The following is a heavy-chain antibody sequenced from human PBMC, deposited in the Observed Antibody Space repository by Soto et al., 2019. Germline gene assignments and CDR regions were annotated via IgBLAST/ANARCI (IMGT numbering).Heavy chain of an antibody. D-gene: IGHD2-15*01. J-gene: IGHJ4*02. CDR3: ALRSMAVVPEY. Sequence: QVQLQESGPGLVKPSETLSLTCAVSGDSISSYYCMWIRQPPGKGLESIGYLYYGRSANYNPSLKSRVTVSVVTSANQCSLTLSSITAADTAVYYCALRSMAVVPEYWGQGTLVTVSS. V-gene: IGHV4-59*01. CDR1: GDSISSYY. CDR2: LYYGRSA.